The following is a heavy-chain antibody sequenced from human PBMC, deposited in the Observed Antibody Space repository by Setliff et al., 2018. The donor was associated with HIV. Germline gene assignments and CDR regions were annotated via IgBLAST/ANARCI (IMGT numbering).Heavy chain of an antibody. CDR1: GFSFRDYY. CDR3: AIIRESGSPY. V-gene: IGHV3-11*04. D-gene: IGHD3-10*01. J-gene: IGHJ4*02. Sequence: PGESLKISCAASGFSFRDYYMTWVRQAPGRGLEWVSYITSTGTTTHYGESMRGRFTASRDNAESLLYLQMHNLRAEDTAIYYCAIIRESGSPYWGQGTLVTVSS. CDR2: ITSTGTTT.